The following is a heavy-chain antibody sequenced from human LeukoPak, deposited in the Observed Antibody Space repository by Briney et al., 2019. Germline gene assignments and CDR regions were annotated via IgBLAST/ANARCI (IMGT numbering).Heavy chain of an antibody. CDR3: AKDLTTVATPYYYYYIDV. V-gene: IGHV3-21*01. D-gene: IGHD4-23*01. J-gene: IGHJ6*03. CDR2: IGISSSHT. CDR1: GLTFSTNS. Sequence: GGSLRLSCAASGLTFSTNSMNWVRQAPGKGLEWVSSIGISSSHTFYADSVKGRFTISRDNAENSVYLQMNSLRAEDTAVYYCAKDLTTVATPYYYYYIDVWGKGTTVTVSS.